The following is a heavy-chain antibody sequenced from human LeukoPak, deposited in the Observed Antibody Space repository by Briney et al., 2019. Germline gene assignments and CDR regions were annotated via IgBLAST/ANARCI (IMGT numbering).Heavy chain of an antibody. J-gene: IGHJ5*02. CDR3: ARLSIVVPAANPIGWFDP. CDR2: IYPGDSDT. D-gene: IGHD2-2*01. Sequence: GESLKISCKGSGYSFTSYWIGWVRPMPGKGLEWMGIIYPGDSDTSYSPSFQGQVTISADKSISTAYLQWSSLKASDTAMYYCARLSIVVPAANPIGWFDPWGQGTLVTVSS. CDR1: GYSFTSYW. V-gene: IGHV5-51*01.